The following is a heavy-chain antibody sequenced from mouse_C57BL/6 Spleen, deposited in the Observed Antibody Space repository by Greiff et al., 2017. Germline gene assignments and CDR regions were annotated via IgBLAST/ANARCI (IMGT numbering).Heavy chain of an antibody. D-gene: IGHD3-1*01. CDR1: GFTFSSYT. Sequence: EVQGVESGGGLVKPGGSLKLSCAASGFTFSSYTMSWVRQTPGKRLEWVATISGGGGNTYYPDSVKGRFTISSDNAKNTQYLQMSSLRSEDTALYDCARHSGDDHYWYFDVWGTGTTVTVSA. CDR3: ARHSGDDHYWYFDV. J-gene: IGHJ1*03. V-gene: IGHV5-9*01. CDR2: ISGGGGNT.